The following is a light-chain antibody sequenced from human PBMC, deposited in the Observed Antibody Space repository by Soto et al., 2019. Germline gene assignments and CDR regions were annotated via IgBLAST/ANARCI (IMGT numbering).Light chain of an antibody. CDR3: CSYTISATLV. Sequence: QSALTQPASVSGSPGQSITISCSGTTNDIGGYNYVSWYQHHPGKVPKVIIYEVRNRPSGVSNRFSGSKSGNTASLTISGLQAEDEADSYCCSYTISATLVFGGVTKLTVL. CDR1: TNDIGGYNY. CDR2: EVR. V-gene: IGLV2-14*01. J-gene: IGLJ3*02.